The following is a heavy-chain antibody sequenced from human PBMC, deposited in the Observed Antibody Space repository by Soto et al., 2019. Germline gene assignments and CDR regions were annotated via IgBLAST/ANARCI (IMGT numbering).Heavy chain of an antibody. CDR1: GFAFISAW. CDR3: SYDSSRGDY. Sequence: GWSLRLSCASSGFAFISAWMSWVRQAPGKGLEWVGRLKSEAAGGTTDYAAPVKGRFTISRDDSKNTLYLQMNSLKTDDTAVYYCSYDSSRGDYWGLGTLVTVSS. J-gene: IGHJ4*02. D-gene: IGHD3-22*01. V-gene: IGHV3-15*01. CDR2: LKSEAAGGTT.